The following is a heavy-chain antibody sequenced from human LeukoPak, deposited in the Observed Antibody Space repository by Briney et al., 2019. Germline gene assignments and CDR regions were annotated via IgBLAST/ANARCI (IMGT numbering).Heavy chain of an antibody. D-gene: IGHD2-15*01. Sequence: GGSLRLSCAASGFIFSNHWITWVRQAPGKGLEWVANINERGSETYYADYVKGRFTISRDNTKKSLFLQLNSLSVEDTAMYYCAKDYSFSNFNWGQGTLVTVSS. V-gene: IGHV3-7*01. J-gene: IGHJ4*02. CDR2: INERGSET. CDR3: AKDYSFSNFN. CDR1: GFIFSNHW.